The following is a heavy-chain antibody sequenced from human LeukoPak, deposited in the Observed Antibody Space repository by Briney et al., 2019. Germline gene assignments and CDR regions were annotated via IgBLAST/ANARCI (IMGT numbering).Heavy chain of an antibody. Sequence: SETLSLTCTVSGGSISSGGYYWSWIRQPPGKVLEWIGYIYYSGSTYYNPSLKSRVTISVDTSKNQFSLKLSSVTAADTAVYYCARGRGRRGNWFDPWGQGTLVTVSS. D-gene: IGHD3-16*01. V-gene: IGHV4-30-4*01. CDR1: GGSISSGGYY. CDR2: IYYSGST. J-gene: IGHJ5*02. CDR3: ARGRGRRGNWFDP.